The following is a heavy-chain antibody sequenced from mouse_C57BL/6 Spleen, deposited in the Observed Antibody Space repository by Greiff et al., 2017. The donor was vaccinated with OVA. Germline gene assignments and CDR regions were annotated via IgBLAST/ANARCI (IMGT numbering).Heavy chain of an antibody. Sequence: VQLQQSGPGLVKPSQSLSLTCSVTGYSITSGYYWNWIRQFPGNKLEWMGYISYDGSNNYNPSLKNRISITRDTSKNQFFLKLNSVTTEDTATYYCATYYSNYYAMDYWGQGTSVTVSS. V-gene: IGHV3-6*01. CDR2: ISYDGSN. CDR1: GYSITSGYY. D-gene: IGHD2-5*01. CDR3: ATYYSNYYAMDY. J-gene: IGHJ4*01.